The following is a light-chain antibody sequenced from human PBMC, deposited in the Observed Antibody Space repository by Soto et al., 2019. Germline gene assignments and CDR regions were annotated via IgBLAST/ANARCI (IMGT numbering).Light chain of an antibody. V-gene: IGKV3-15*01. Sequence: EEVMSQSPATLSVSPGERATLSCRASQSVSSNLAWYQQKPGQAPRLLIYGASSRATGIPVRFSGSGSGTEFTLTISSLQSEDFAVYYCQQYNNWPLTFGQGTRLEIK. CDR2: GAS. CDR3: QQYNNWPLT. CDR1: QSVSSN. J-gene: IGKJ5*01.